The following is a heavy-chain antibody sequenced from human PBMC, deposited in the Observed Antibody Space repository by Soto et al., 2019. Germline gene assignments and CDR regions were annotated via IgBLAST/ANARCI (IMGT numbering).Heavy chain of an antibody. J-gene: IGHJ3*02. CDR2: IMPMFGTE. V-gene: IGHV1-69*12. Sequence: QFQLVQSGAEVKKPGSSVKVSCKASGGTFSRFSFNWVRQAPGQGLEWMGGIMPMFGTEKYAQKFQDKVTLTADESTGTAYMELSRLTSEDMAVYYWAIASRYRVDAFDIWGQGTLVTVSS. CDR3: AIASRYRVDAFDI. D-gene: IGHD5-18*01. CDR1: GGTFSRFS.